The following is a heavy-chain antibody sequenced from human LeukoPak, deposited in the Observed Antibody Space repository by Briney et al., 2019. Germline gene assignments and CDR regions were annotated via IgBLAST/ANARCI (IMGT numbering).Heavy chain of an antibody. Sequence: ASVKVSCKASGYTFTSYYMHWVRQAPGQGLEWMGIINPSGGSTSYAQKFQGRVTMTSDTSTSTAYMELSSLRSDDTAVYYCARDHVSLRGWFDPWGQGTLVTVSS. CDR3: ARDHVSLRGWFDP. CDR1: GYTFTSYY. J-gene: IGHJ5*02. CDR2: INPSGGST. D-gene: IGHD3-16*02. V-gene: IGHV1-46*01.